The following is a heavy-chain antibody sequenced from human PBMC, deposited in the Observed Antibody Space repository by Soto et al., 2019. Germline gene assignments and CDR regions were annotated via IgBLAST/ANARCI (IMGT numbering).Heavy chain of an antibody. Sequence: ASVKVSCKASGYTFTGYYMHWVRQAPGQGLEWMGWINPNSGGTNYAQKFQGWVTMTRDTSISTAYMELSRLRSDDTAVYYCAREVEIVGPPAFDYCGQGTLVTVSS. J-gene: IGHJ4*02. CDR2: INPNSGGT. CDR3: AREVEIVGPPAFDY. D-gene: IGHD1-26*01. V-gene: IGHV1-2*04. CDR1: GYTFTGYY.